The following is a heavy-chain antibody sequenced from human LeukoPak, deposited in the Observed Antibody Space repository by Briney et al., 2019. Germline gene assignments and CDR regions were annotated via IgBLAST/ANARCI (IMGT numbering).Heavy chain of an antibody. V-gene: IGHV1-18*01. CDR3: ARGDYDFWSGYNLNFDY. D-gene: IGHD3-3*01. CDR1: GYTSTSYG. CDR2: ISAYNGNT. J-gene: IGHJ4*02. Sequence: ASVKVSCKASGYTSTSYGISWVRQAPGQGLEWMGWISAYNGNTNYAQKLQGRVTMTTDTSTSTAYMELRSLRSDDTAVYYCARGDYDFWSGYNLNFDYWGQGTLVTVSS.